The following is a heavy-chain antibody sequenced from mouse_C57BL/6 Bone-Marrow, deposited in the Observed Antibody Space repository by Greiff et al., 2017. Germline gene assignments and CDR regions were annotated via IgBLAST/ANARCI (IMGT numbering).Heavy chain of an antibody. CDR2: INPNNGGT. V-gene: IGHV1-26*01. CDR3: ATGGEDGYYKAY. J-gene: IGHJ3*01. CDR1: GYTFTDYY. D-gene: IGHD2-3*01. Sequence: EVQLQQSGPELVKPGASVKISCKASGYTFTDYYMNWVKQSHGKSLEWIGDINPNNGGTSYNQKFKGKATLTVAKSSSTAYMELRRLTSEDSAVXYCATGGEDGYYKAYWGQGTLVTVSA.